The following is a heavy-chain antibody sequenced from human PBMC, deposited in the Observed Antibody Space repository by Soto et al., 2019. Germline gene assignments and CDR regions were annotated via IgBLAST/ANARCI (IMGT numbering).Heavy chain of an antibody. CDR3: ARGRAAAGNPLYYYGMDV. Sequence: SQTLSLTCTVSGGSISSYYWSWIRQPAGKGLEWIGRIYTSGSTNYNPSLKSRVTISVDTSKNQFSLKLRSVTAADTAVYYCARGRAAAGNPLYYYGMDVWGQGTTVTVSS. CDR1: GGSISSYY. CDR2: IYTSGST. D-gene: IGHD6-13*01. V-gene: IGHV4-4*07. J-gene: IGHJ6*02.